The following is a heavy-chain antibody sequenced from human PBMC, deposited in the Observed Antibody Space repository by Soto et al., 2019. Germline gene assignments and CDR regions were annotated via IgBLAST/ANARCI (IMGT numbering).Heavy chain of an antibody. Sequence: LRLSCAASGFTFSNYDMRWVRQAPGKGLEWVSGISTGGGSTYYADSVKGRFTISRDNTKNTLYLQMNSLRAEDTAVYYCAKGHIAVAGTIDYWGQGTLVTVSS. CDR2: ISTGGGST. V-gene: IGHV3-23*01. CDR1: GFTFSNYD. CDR3: AKGHIAVAGTIDY. J-gene: IGHJ4*02. D-gene: IGHD6-19*01.